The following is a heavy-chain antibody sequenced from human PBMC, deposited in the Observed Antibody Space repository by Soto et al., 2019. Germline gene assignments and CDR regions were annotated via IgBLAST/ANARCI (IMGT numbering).Heavy chain of an antibody. CDR2: ISGSGGST. V-gene: IGHV3-23*01. CDR3: AKDGLDYDFWSGYLYDMDV. CDR1: GFTFSSYA. J-gene: IGHJ6*03. D-gene: IGHD3-3*01. Sequence: PGGSLRLSCAASGFTFSSYAMSWVRQAPGKGLEWVSAISGSGGSTYYADSVKGRFTISRDNSKNTLYLQMNSLRAEDTAVYYCAKDGLDYDFWSGYLYDMDVWGKGTRVTVCS.